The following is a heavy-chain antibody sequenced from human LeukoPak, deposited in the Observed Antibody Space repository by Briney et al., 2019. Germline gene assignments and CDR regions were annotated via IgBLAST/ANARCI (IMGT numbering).Heavy chain of an antibody. Sequence: SETLSLTCTVSGASVSSDYWSWIRQSPGKGLVWIGYIYHSGHTMSNPSLKSRVSLSLDTSNNQFSLKLSSVTAADTAVYYCARHPFQYPFDHWGQGTVVSVSS. CDR1: GASVSSDY. V-gene: IGHV4-59*08. CDR3: ARHPFQYPFDH. J-gene: IGHJ5*02. D-gene: IGHD4-4*01. CDR2: IYHSGHT.